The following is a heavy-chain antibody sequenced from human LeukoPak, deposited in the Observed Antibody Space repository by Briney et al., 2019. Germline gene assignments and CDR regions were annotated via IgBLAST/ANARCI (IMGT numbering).Heavy chain of an antibody. V-gene: IGHV3-33*01. Sequence: GGSLRLSCVVSGVSLSSHGMHWVRQSPGKRLEWLTFTWSDGRSEYYADSVKGRFSVSRDNSKNTVYLQIDSLRVEDTAVYYCARDRGNDYFDSWGQGTLVTVSS. CDR3: ARDRGNDYFDS. CDR2: TWSDGRSE. CDR1: GVSLSSHG. J-gene: IGHJ4*02.